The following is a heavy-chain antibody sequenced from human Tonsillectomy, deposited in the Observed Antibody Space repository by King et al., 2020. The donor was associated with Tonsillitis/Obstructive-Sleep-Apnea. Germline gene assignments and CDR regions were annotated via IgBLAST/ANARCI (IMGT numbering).Heavy chain of an antibody. J-gene: IGHJ4*02. CDR3: ARTKSGDFHFDN. Sequence: VQLVESGGGLVQPGGSLRLSCAASGFTFSNYWMHWVRQAPGKGLVWVSRINSDGSSASYADSVKGRFTVSRDNAKNTLYLQMNSLRAEDTAVYYCARTKSGDFHFDNWGQGTLVTVSS. CDR2: INSDGSSA. CDR1: GFTFSNYW. V-gene: IGHV3-74*01. D-gene: IGHD3-3*01.